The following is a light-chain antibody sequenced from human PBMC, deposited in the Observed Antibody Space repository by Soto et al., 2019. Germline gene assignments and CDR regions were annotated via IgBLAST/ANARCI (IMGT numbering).Light chain of an antibody. V-gene: IGLV1-47*01. J-gene: IGLJ2*01. CDR3: AAWDDSLSGL. Sequence: QSALSQPPSVSGTPGQRVTISCSGSSSNIGRNYVYWYQQFPGTAPKLLIYKNNQRPSGVPDRFSGSKSGTSASLAISGLRSEDEADYYCAAWDDSLSGLFGGGTQLTVL. CDR1: SSNIGRNY. CDR2: KNN.